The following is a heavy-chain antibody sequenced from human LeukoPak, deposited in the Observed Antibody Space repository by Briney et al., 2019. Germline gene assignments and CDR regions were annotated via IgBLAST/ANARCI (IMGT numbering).Heavy chain of an antibody. CDR3: TRDSGTYNWFDP. D-gene: IGHD1-26*01. CDR1: GFTFSDSA. Sequence: GGSLKLSCVASGFTFSDSAIHWVRRSSGKGLEWIGHMDKETNLYATALAASVKGRFTVSRDDSKNTAYLHMNSLKPEDTALYYCTRDSGTYNWFDPWGQGTLVTVSS. J-gene: IGHJ5*02. V-gene: IGHV3-73*01. CDR2: MDKETNLYAT.